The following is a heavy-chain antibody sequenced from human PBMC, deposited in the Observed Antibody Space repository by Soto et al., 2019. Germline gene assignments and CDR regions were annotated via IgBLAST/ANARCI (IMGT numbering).Heavy chain of an antibody. Sequence: SETLSLTCAVYGGSFSGYYWSWIRQPPGKGLEWIGEINHSGSTNNNPSLKSRVTISVDTSKNQFSLKLSSVTAADTAVYYCARGHPKFGFWGQGTLVTVSS. V-gene: IGHV4-34*01. J-gene: IGHJ4*02. CDR2: INHSGST. CDR3: ARGHPKFGF. CDR1: GGSFSGYY.